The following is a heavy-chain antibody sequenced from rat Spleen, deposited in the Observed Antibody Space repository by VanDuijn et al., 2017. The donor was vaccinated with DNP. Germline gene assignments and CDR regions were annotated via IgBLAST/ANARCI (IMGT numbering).Heavy chain of an antibody. CDR2: ISSNGGNT. CDR1: GFTFNYYW. CDR3: ARRGLRAPFDY. J-gene: IGHJ2*01. D-gene: IGHD1-11*01. Sequence: EVQLVESGGGLVQPGRSLKLSCVASGFTFNYYWMTWIRQVPGKGLEWLASISSNGGNTYYPDSVKGRFTISRDNAKDTLYLQMNSLQPEDTGTYYCARRGLRAPFDYWGQGVMVTVSS. V-gene: IGHV5-31*01.